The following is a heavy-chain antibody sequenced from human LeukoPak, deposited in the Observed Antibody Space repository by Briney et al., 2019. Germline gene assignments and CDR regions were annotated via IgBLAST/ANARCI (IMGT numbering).Heavy chain of an antibody. J-gene: IGHJ6*03. CDR3: ARVWQQLVLYYYYYMDV. CDR1: GFNFSTYS. Sequence: GESLRLSCAASGFNFSTYSMNWVRQAPGKGLEWVSSISSSSIYIYYADSVKGRFTISRDNAKNSLYLQMNSLRAEDTAVYYCARVWQQLVLYYYYYMDVWGKGTTVTVSS. D-gene: IGHD6-13*01. CDR2: ISSSSIYI. V-gene: IGHV3-21*01.